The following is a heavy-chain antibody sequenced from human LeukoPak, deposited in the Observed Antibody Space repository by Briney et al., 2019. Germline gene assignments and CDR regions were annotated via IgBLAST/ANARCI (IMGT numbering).Heavy chain of an antibody. V-gene: IGHV3-74*01. D-gene: IGHD2-21*02. J-gene: IGHJ4*02. CDR3: TAIRPDY. Sequence: GGSLRLSCAASGFTFSTSWMHWVRRAPGKGLVWVARIKSDVRSTDYADSVKGRFTTSRDDANNILYLQMNSLRAEDTAVYFCTAIRPDYWGQGTVVTVSS. CDR2: IKSDVRST. CDR1: GFTFSTSW.